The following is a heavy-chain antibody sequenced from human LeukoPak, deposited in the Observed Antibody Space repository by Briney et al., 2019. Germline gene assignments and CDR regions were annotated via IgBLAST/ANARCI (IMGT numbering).Heavy chain of an antibody. D-gene: IGHD3-10*01. CDR1: GGTFSIYA. CDR2: IIPIFGTA. Sequence: SVKVSCKTSGGTFSIYAISWVRQAPGQGLEWMGGIIPIFGTANYAQKFQGRVTITADESTSTAYMELSSLRSDDTAVYYCARDGFFGSGIVGAFDIWGQGTMVTVSS. CDR3: ARDGFFGSGIVGAFDI. V-gene: IGHV1-69*13. J-gene: IGHJ3*02.